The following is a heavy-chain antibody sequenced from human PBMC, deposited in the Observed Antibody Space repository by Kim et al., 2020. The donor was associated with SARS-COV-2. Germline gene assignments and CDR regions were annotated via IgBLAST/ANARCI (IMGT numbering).Heavy chain of an antibody. V-gene: IGHV4-39*07. J-gene: IGHJ5*02. Sequence: SETLSLTCTVSGGSISSSSYYWGWIRQPPGKGLEWIGSIYYSGSTYYNPSLKSRITISVDTSKNQFSLKLSSVTAADMAVYYCARGEQAGWFDPWGQGTLVTVSS. CDR2: IYYSGST. CDR1: GGSISSSSYY. CDR3: ARGEQAGWFDP. D-gene: IGHD6-19*01.